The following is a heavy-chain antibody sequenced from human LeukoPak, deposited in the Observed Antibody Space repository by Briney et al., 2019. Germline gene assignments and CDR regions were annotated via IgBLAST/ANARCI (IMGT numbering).Heavy chain of an antibody. Sequence: PGGSLRLSCAASGFTFSSYAMSWVRQAPGKGLEWVSAISGSGGSTYYADSVMGRFTISRDNSKNTLYLQMNSLRAEDTAVYYCAKSAPKTYYDFWSGPPISMDVWGKGTTVTVSS. J-gene: IGHJ6*03. D-gene: IGHD3-3*01. CDR2: ISGSGGST. CDR3: AKSAPKTYYDFWSGPPISMDV. CDR1: GFTFSSYA. V-gene: IGHV3-23*01.